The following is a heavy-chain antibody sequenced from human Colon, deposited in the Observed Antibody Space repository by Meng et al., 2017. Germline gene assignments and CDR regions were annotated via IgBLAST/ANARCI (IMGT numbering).Heavy chain of an antibody. J-gene: IGHJ4*02. CDR3: AREQSDYFDY. V-gene: IGHV4-59*01. CDR2: ISYSGST. Sequence: QGRPEGVGPGLVKPSEALSLTCTVSGGPISSYYWSWTRQPPGKGLEWIGYISYSGSTNYNPSLKSRVTISVDTSKNRFSLRLSSVTAADTAVYYCAREQSDYFDYWGQGTLVTVSS. CDR1: GGPISSYY.